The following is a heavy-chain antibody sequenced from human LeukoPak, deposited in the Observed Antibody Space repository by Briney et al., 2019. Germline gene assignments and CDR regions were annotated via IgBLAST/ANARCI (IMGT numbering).Heavy chain of an antibody. J-gene: IGHJ3*02. CDR3: ARGGWFGAVDALDI. V-gene: IGHV4-59*01. D-gene: IGHD3-10*01. CDR1: GGSISSYY. CDR2: IYYSGST. Sequence: SETLSLTCTVSGGSISSYYWSWIRQPPGKGLEGIGYIYYSGSTNYNPSLKSRVTISADTSKNQVSLKLTSVTAADTAMYSCARGGWFGAVDALDISGQGKMVTVSS.